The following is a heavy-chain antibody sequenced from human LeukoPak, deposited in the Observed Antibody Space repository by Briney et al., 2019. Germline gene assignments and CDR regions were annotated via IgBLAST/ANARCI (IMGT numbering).Heavy chain of an antibody. V-gene: IGHV3-30*02. Sequence: GGSLRLSCAASGFTFSSYGMHWVRQAPGKGLEWVAFIRYDGSNKYYADSVKGRFTISRDNSKNTLYLQMNSLRAEDTAVYYCAKDPRGYSYGLFDSWGQGTLVTVSS. J-gene: IGHJ4*02. D-gene: IGHD5-18*01. CDR2: IRYDGSNK. CDR3: AKDPRGYSYGLFDS. CDR1: GFTFSSYG.